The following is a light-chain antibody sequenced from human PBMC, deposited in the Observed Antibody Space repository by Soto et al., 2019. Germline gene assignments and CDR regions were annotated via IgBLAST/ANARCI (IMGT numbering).Light chain of an antibody. V-gene: IGLV4-60*03. CDR3: ETWDSNTWV. CDR1: SGHSSYI. J-gene: IGLJ3*02. Sequence: QLVLTQSSSASASLGSSVKLTCTLSSGHSSYIIAWHQQQPGKAPRYLMKLEGSGGYNKGSGVPDRFSGSSSGADRYLTISNLRSEDEADYYCETWDSNTWVFGGGTKLTVL. CDR2: LEGSGGY.